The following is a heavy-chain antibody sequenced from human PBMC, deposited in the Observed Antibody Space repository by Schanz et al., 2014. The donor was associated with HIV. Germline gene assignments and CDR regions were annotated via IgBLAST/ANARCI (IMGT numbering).Heavy chain of an antibody. CDR2: ISAGGGDT. Sequence: EVQLLESGGGLVQPGGSLRLSCATSGFTFSNYAMSWVRQAPGKGLKWVSSISAGGGDTYYTNSVKGRFTISRDRSKNTLYLQMNSLRAEDTALYYCAKVKRDFGDYYFGSWGQGTLVTVSS. D-gene: IGHD4-17*01. V-gene: IGHV3-23*01. J-gene: IGHJ4*02. CDR1: GFTFSNYA. CDR3: AKVKRDFGDYYFGS.